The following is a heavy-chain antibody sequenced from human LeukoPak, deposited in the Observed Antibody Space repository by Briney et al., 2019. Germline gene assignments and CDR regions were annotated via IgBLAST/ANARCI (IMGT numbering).Heavy chain of an antibody. CDR3: AKVGAYCVDGSCYSNHAFDY. J-gene: IGHJ4*02. V-gene: IGHV3-30*02. Sequence: GGSLRLSCAASGFTFSNYGMHWVRQPPGKGLEWVAFIRYDGGIKHYADSVKGRFTISRDNSKNSLYLQMNSLKTEDTALYYCAKVGAYCVDGSCYSNHAFDYWGQGTLVTVSS. CDR2: IRYDGGIK. CDR1: GFTFSNYG. D-gene: IGHD2-21*01.